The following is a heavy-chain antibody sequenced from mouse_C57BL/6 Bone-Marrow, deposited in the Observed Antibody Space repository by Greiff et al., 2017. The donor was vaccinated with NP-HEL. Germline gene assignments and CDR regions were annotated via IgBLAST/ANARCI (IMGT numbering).Heavy chain of an antibody. CDR2: IWTGGGP. Sequence: QVQLKESGPGLVAPSQSLSITCTVSGFSLTSYAISWVRQPPGKGLEWLGVIWTGGGPNYNSALKSRLSISKDNSKSQVFLKMNSLQTDDTARYYCARNWRFYYFDYWGQGTTLTVSS. CDR3: ARNWRFYYFDY. CDR1: GFSLTSYA. J-gene: IGHJ2*01. V-gene: IGHV2-9-1*01.